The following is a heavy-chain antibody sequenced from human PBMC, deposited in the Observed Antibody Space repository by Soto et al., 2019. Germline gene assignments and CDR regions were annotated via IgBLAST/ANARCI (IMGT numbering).Heavy chain of an antibody. D-gene: IGHD3-9*01. J-gene: IGHJ6*02. CDR1: GFTFSSYA. Sequence: EVQLLESGGGLVQPGGSLRLSCAASGFTFSSYAMTWVRQAPGKGLEWVSSISGSGDSAYYADSVKGRFTISRDNSKNTLYLQMSSLRAEDTAVYYCAKEAYFGYYYGLDVWGQGTTVTVSS. CDR2: ISGSGDSA. CDR3: AKEAYFGYYYGLDV. V-gene: IGHV3-23*01.